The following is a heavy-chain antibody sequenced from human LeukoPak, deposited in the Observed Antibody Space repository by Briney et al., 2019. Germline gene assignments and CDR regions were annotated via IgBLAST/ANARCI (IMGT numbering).Heavy chain of an antibody. D-gene: IGHD3-10*01. CDR3: TRQLGELLSGTLYYYYLDV. V-gene: IGHV3-73*01. CDR2: IRREANTYAT. CDR1: GFTFSGYA. J-gene: IGHJ6*03. Sequence: GGSLRLSCAASGFTFSGYAMSWVRQAPGKGLEWVGHIRREANTYATTYAASLKGRFTISRDDSKNTAYLQMYSLKTEDTAVYYCTRQLGELLSGTLYYYYLDVWGKGTTVTVSS.